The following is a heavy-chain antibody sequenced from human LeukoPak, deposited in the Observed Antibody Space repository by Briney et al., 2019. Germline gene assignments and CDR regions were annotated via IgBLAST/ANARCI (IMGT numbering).Heavy chain of an antibody. J-gene: IGHJ4*02. CDR2: IYYSGST. V-gene: IGHV4-59*12. Sequence: SETLSLTCTVSGGSISSYYWSWIRQPPGKGLEWIGYIYYSGSTNYNPSLKSRVTISVDTSKNQFSLKLSSVTAADTAVYYCARGPYYYDSSGYYYGFDYWGQGTLVTVSS. D-gene: IGHD3-22*01. CDR1: GGSISSYY. CDR3: ARGPYYYDSSGYYYGFDY.